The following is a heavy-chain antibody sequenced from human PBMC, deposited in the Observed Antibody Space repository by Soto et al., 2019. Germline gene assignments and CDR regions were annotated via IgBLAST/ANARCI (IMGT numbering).Heavy chain of an antibody. J-gene: IGHJ4*02. CDR3: ARDIVVVVAAPPKGNGN. D-gene: IGHD2-15*01. CDR2: IKQEGSEK. V-gene: IGHV3-7*05. CDR1: GFTFSSYW. Sequence: GGSLRLSCAASGFTFSSYWMSWVRQAPGKGLEWVANIKQEGSEKYYVDSVKGRFTISRDNAKNSLYLQRNSLRAEDTAVHYCARDIVVVVAAPPKGNGNWGQGTQVTVSS.